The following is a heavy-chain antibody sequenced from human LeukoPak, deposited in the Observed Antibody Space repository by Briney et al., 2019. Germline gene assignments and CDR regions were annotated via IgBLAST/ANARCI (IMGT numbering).Heavy chain of an antibody. Sequence: ASVKVSCKASGYSFTSHYMHWVRQAPGQGLEWMGLINPSGSSTLYAQKFQGRVTITADKSTSTAYMELSSLRSEDTAVYYCARDLGSSGYYAFDIWGQGTMVTVSS. D-gene: IGHD3-22*01. J-gene: IGHJ3*02. CDR3: ARDLGSSGYYAFDI. V-gene: IGHV1-46*01. CDR2: INPSGSST. CDR1: GYSFTSHY.